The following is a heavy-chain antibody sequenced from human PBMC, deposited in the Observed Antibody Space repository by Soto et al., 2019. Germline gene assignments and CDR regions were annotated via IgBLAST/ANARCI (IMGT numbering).Heavy chain of an antibody. J-gene: IGHJ4*02. CDR3: ATMNGYFEY. CDR2: ITATGDRT. V-gene: IGHV3-23*01. Sequence: AGGSLRLSCADSGFRFSSYSMSWVRQTPGKGLEWVAAITATGDRTYYADSVTGRFTISRDNSKKTHYLQMTSLRAEDTAMYYCATMNGYFEYWGQGTPVTVS. CDR1: GFRFSSYS. D-gene: IGHD3-22*01.